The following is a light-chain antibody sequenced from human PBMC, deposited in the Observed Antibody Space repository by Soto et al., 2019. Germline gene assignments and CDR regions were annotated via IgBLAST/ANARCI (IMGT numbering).Light chain of an antibody. Sequence: DIQLTQSPSTLSASVGDRVTITCRASQSISSWLAWYQQKPGKAPNILIYKTSNLESGVPSRFSGSGSGTEFTLTIRSLQPDDFATSYCQYDNDYCWTFCQGTKVAIK. J-gene: IGKJ1*01. CDR3: QYDNDYCWT. CDR2: KTS. CDR1: QSISSW. V-gene: IGKV1-5*03.